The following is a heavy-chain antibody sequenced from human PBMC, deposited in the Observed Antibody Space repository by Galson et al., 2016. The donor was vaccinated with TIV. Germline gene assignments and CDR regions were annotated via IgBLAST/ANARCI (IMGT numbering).Heavy chain of an antibody. V-gene: IGHV4-34*01. CDR2: INHSGST. CDR1: GGSFNRYY. Sequence: SETLSLTCAVYGGSFNRYYWTWIRQPPGKGLEWIGQINHSGSTKYNPSLKSRGTLSVDTSKNQFSLKLTSVTAADTAVYYCSSPFPGGDDFWSAYYDAFDIWGQGTMVTVSS. D-gene: IGHD3-3*01. CDR3: SSPFPGGDDFWSAYYDAFDI. J-gene: IGHJ3*02.